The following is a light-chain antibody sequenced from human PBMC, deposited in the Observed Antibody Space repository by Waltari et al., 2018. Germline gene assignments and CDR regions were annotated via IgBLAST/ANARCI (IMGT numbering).Light chain of an antibody. CDR1: SSDVGGFDY. CDR3: CSYSGTNSNYV. Sequence: SALTPPPSASGSPGQSVPISCPGTSSDVGGFDYVSWYQQHPGKAPKLIIYDVTKRPSGVPDRFSGSKSANTASLTVSGLLAEDEADYYCCSYSGTNSNYVFGTGTKVTGL. J-gene: IGLJ1*01. CDR2: DVT. V-gene: IGLV2-8*01.